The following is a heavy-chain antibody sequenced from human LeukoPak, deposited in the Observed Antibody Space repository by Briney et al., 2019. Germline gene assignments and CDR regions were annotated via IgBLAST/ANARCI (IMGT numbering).Heavy chain of an antibody. D-gene: IGHD2/OR15-2a*01. CDR1: GYTFTGYY. Sequence: ASVKVSCKASGYTFTGYYMHWVRQAPGQGLEWMGRINPNSGGTNYAQKFQGRVTMTRDTSISTAYMELGRLRSDDTAVYYCARDFHYYYYGMDVWGQGTTVTVSS. CDR3: ARDFHYYYYGMDV. CDR2: INPNSGGT. J-gene: IGHJ6*02. V-gene: IGHV1-2*06.